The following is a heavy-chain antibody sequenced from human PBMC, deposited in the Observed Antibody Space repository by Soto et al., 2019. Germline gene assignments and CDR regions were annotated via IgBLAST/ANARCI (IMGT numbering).Heavy chain of an antibody. V-gene: IGHV3-74*01. D-gene: IGHD3-9*01. CDR3: VRVFDTYYFDL. CDR1: GFTFSSYA. Sequence: GGSLRLSCAASGFTFSSYAMSWVRQAPGKGLVWVSRINIDGSSISYADFVKGRCTISRDNSKNTLYLQMNSLGAEDTAVYYCVRVFDTYYFDLWGQGNMVTVSS. J-gene: IGHJ4*02. CDR2: INIDGSSI.